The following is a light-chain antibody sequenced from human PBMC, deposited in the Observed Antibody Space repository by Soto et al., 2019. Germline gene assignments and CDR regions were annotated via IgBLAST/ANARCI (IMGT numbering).Light chain of an antibody. CDR1: QSVSSN. J-gene: IGKJ1*01. CDR2: GAS. V-gene: IGKV3-15*01. Sequence: EIVMTQSPATLSVTPGERATLSCRASQSVSSNLAWYQQKPGQAPRLLIYGASTRATGIPARLSGSGSGTEFTHTISSLQSEEFAVYYCQQSYNWPPVTFDQGTKVEIK. CDR3: QQSYNWPPVT.